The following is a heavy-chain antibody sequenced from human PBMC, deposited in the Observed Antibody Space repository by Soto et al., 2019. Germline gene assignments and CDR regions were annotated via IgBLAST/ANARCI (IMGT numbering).Heavy chain of an antibody. Sequence: ASVKVSCKASGYTFTSYGISWVRQAPGQGLEWMGWISAYNGNTNYAQKLQGRVTMTTDTSTSTAYMELRSLRSDDTAGYYCATGRPDIVLMVNANYYCKDFMQKGPRGTFSS. CDR3: ATGRPDIVLMVNANYYCKDF. J-gene: IGHJ6*01. D-gene: IGHD2-8*01. V-gene: IGHV1-18*04. CDR2: ISAYNGNT. CDR1: GYTFTSYG.